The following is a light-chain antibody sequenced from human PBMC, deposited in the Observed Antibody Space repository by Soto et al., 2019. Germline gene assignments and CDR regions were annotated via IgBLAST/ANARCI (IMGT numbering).Light chain of an antibody. CDR3: IQSHQPPIT. Sequence: DIALTQSPLSIAVITGGPTYISCRCSQSLQHRTGKNCLDWYLQKPGQSPQLLIYLGSNRATGVPDRFSGSGSGTDFTLSINTVEAEDVGVYYCIQSHQPPITFGRGTKLEIK. CDR2: LGS. V-gene: IGKV2-28*01. J-gene: IGKJ4*01. CDR1: QSLQHRTGKNC.